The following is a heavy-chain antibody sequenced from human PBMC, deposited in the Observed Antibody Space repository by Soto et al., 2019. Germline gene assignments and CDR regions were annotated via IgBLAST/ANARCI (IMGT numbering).Heavy chain of an antibody. V-gene: IGHV2-5*02. J-gene: IGHJ4*02. CDR2: IYWDDDK. CDR1: GFSLTTSGVG. Sequence: QITLNESGPTQVKPRQTLTLTCTFSGFSLTTSGVGVGWIRQSPGKAPERLALIYWDDDKRYSPSLKSSLTITKVTSKNQVVLTMADVDPADTATYSCAHRVLRTVFGLVTTTAIYFDFWGQGTPVAVS. CDR3: AHRVLRTVFGLVTTTAIYFDF. D-gene: IGHD3-3*01.